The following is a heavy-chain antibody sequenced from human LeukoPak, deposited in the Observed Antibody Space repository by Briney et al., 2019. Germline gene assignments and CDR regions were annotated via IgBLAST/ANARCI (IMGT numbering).Heavy chain of an antibody. D-gene: IGHD3-22*01. J-gene: IGHJ4*02. CDR2: IYSGGST. V-gene: IGHV3-53*01. CDR3: ARALYYYDSSGYYARSYYFDS. CDR1: GFTVSSNY. Sequence: PGGSLRLSCAASGFTVSSNYMSWVRQAPGKGLEWVSVIYSGGSTYYADSVKGRFTISRDNSKNTLYLQMNSLRAEDTAVYYCARALYYYDSSGYYARSYYFDSWGQGTLVTVSS.